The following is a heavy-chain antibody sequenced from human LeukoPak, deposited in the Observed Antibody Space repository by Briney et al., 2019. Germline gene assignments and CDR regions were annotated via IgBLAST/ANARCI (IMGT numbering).Heavy chain of an antibody. CDR2: IKQDGSEK. CDR3: ARYRGANWFDP. D-gene: IGHD1-26*01. CDR1: GFTFSPSR. V-gene: IGHV3-7*05. Sequence: RTGGPLRLSCAASGFTFSPSRMRWAPQAPGRELEWVASIKQDGSEKYYVDSVKGRFTISRDNAKNSLYLQMSSLRAEDAAVYYCARYRGANWFDPWGQGTLVTVSS. J-gene: IGHJ5*02.